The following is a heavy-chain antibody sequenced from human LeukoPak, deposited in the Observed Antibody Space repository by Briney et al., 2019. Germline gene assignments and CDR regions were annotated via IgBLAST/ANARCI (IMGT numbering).Heavy chain of an antibody. V-gene: IGHV3-30*03. CDR3: ATQPCSGGRCYLLH. Sequence: PGGSLRLSCAASGFTFSSYGMHWVRQAPGKGLEWVAVISYDGSNKYYADSVKGRFTISRDNSKNTLYLQMNSLRAEDTAVYYCATQPCSGGRCYLLHWGQGTLVTVSS. CDR2: ISYDGSNK. D-gene: IGHD2-15*01. CDR1: GFTFSSYG. J-gene: IGHJ4*02.